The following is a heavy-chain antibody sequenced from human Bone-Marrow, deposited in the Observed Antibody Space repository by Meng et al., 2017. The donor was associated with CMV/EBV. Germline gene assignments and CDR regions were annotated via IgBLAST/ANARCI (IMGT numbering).Heavy chain of an antibody. CDR1: GYTFTSYG. Sequence: SVKVSCKASGYTFTSYGISWVRQAPGQGLEWMGGIIPIFGTANYAQKFQGRVTITTDESTSTAYMELSSLRSEDTAVYYCVPYCSSTSCPIGAFDICGQGTMVTVSS. CDR2: IIPIFGTA. D-gene: IGHD2-2*01. V-gene: IGHV1-69*05. CDR3: VPYCSSTSCPIGAFDI. J-gene: IGHJ3*02.